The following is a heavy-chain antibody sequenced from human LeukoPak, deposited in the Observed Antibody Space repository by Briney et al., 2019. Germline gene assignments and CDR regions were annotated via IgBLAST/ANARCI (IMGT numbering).Heavy chain of an antibody. J-gene: IGHJ4*02. V-gene: IGHV3-20*04. CDR1: GFTFDDHD. Sequence: RSGGSLRLSCVASGFTFDDHDMSWVRQAPGKGLEGVSNINWNGGSTGYADSVKGRFTISRDNAKNSLYLQMNSLRAEDTAFYYCARGKMVGATAWGGLDYWGQGTLVTVSS. CDR2: INWNGGST. CDR3: ARGKMVGATAWGGLDY. D-gene: IGHD1-26*01.